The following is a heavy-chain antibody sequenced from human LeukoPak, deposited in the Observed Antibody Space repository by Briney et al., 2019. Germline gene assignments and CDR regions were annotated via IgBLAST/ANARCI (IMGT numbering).Heavy chain of an antibody. CDR2: ISAYNGNT. Sequence: ASVKLSCKSSVYTFTSHGISWVRQPPAQGLEWMGWISAYNGNTNYAHKLQGRVTMTTDPCTSTAYMGLRSLRSDDTAVYYCAGDFREGPVDYWGQGTLVTVSS. V-gene: IGHV1-18*01. CDR1: VYTFTSHG. CDR3: AGDFREGPVDY. J-gene: IGHJ4*02.